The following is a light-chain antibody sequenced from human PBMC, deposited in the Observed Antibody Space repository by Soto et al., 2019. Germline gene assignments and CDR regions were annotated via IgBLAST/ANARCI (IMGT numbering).Light chain of an antibody. CDR1: SSDVGAYNY. V-gene: IGLV2-11*01. CDR2: DVS. J-gene: IGLJ1*01. Sequence: QSALTQPRSVSGSPGQSVTTSCTGTSSDVGAYNYVSWYQQHPGKAPKLMTYDVSKRPSGVPDRFSGSKSGNTASLTISGLQAEDEADYYCCSYADNYSYVFGTGTKVTV. CDR3: CSYADNYSYV.